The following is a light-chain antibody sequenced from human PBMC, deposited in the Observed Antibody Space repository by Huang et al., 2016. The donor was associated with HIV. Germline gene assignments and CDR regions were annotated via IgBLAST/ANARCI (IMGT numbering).Light chain of an antibody. V-gene: IGKV3-15*01. Sequence: EIVMTQSPATLSVSPGERATLSCRASQSVSSNLVWYQQKPGQAPRLLIYGASTRATGVPARFSGSGSGTEFTLTISGLQSEDFAVYYCQQYNNWPLTFGGGTKVEIK. CDR3: QQYNNWPLT. J-gene: IGKJ4*01. CDR1: QSVSSN. CDR2: GAS.